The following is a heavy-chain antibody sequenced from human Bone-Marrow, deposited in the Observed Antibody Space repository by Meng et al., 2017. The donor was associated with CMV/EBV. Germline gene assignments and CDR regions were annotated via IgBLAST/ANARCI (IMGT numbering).Heavy chain of an antibody. J-gene: IGHJ4*02. D-gene: IGHD2-2*01. V-gene: IGHV3-30*04. CDR3: AIGGYCSSTSCYGRRYYFYY. CDR2: ISYDGSNE. Sequence: GESLKISCVVSEFTLSSYSTHWVRQAPGKGLEWMALISYDGSNEYYADSVKGRFTISRDNSKNMLYLQMNSLRVEDAGVYYCAIGGYCSSTSCYGRRYYFYYWGQGTLVTVSS. CDR1: EFTLSSYS.